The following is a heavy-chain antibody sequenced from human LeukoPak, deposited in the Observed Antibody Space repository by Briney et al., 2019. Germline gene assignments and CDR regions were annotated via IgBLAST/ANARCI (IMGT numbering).Heavy chain of an antibody. V-gene: IGHV1-46*01. CDR3: ARSDNMERTRTLWFGESFNWFDP. D-gene: IGHD3-10*01. CDR2: INPSGGST. CDR1: GYTFTSYY. Sequence: ASVKVSCKASGYTFTSYYMHWVRQAPGQGLEWMGIINPSGGSTSYAQKFQGRVAMTRDTSTSTVYMELSSLRSEDTAVYYCARSDNMERTRTLWFGESFNWFDPWGQGTLVTVSS. J-gene: IGHJ5*02.